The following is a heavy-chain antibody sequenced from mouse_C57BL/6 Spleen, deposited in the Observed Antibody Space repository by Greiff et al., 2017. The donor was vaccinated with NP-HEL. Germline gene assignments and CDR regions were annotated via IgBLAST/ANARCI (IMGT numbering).Heavy chain of an antibody. CDR2: INPNNGGT. CDR3: ERANWDGYYAMDY. D-gene: IGHD4-1*01. CDR1: GYTFTDYY. J-gene: IGHJ4*01. Sequence: EVQLQQSGPELVKPGASVKISCKASGYTFTDYYMNWVKQSHGKSLEWIGDINPNNGGTSYNQKFKGKATLTVDKSSSTAYMELRSLTSEDSAVYYCERANWDGYYAMDYWGQGTSVTVSS. V-gene: IGHV1-26*01.